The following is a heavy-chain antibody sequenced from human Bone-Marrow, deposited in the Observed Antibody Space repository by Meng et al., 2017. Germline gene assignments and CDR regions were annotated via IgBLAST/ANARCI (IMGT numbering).Heavy chain of an antibody. J-gene: IGHJ6*02. CDR1: GFTFSSYA. Sequence: GESLKISCAASGFTFSSYAMSWVRQAPGKGLEWVSAISGSGGSTYYADSVKGRFTISRDNSKHTMYLQMNSLRAEDTAVYYCAKDLRFNPYNWNDVENPIYGMDVWGQGTMVTVSS. V-gene: IGHV3-23*01. CDR3: AKDLRFNPYNWNDVENPIYGMDV. CDR2: ISGSGGST. D-gene: IGHD1-20*01.